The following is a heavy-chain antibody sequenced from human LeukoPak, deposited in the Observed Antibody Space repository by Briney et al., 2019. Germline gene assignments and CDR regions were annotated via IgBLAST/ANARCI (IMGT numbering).Heavy chain of an antibody. V-gene: IGHV1-18*04. CDR2: ISAYNGNT. J-gene: IGHJ4*02. CDR3: ARDVGVGQLIPFDY. Sequence: ASVKVSCKASGYTFTGYYMHWVRQAPGQGLEWMGWISAYNGNTNYAQKLQGRVTMTTDTSTSTAYMELRSLRSDDTAVYYCARDVGVGQLIPFDYWGQGTLVTVSS. D-gene: IGHD6-6*01. CDR1: GYTFTGYY.